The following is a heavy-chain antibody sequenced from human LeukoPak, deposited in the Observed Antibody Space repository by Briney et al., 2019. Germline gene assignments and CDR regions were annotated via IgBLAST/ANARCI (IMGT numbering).Heavy chain of an antibody. CDR3: ASRHCSGGGCYFAGADPFDY. J-gene: IGHJ4*02. CDR2: IYKGGST. D-gene: IGHD2-15*01. Sequence: GGSLRLSCAASGFTVSSTYVSWVRQAPGKGLEWVSVIYKGGSTYYIDSVKGRFTISRDTSQNTLYLQMNSLRAEDTAVYYCASRHCSGGGCYFAGADPFDYWGQGTLVTVSS. V-gene: IGHV3-53*01. CDR1: GFTVSSTY.